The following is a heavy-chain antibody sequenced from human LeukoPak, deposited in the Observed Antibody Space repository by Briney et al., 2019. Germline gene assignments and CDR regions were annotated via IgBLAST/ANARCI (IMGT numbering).Heavy chain of an antibody. CDR2: IIPIFGTA. Sequence: ASVKVSCKASGGTFSSYAISWVRQAPGRGLEWMGGIIPIFGTANYAQKFQGRVTITADKSTSTAYMELSSLRSEDTAVYYCAKQTYCSSTSCYSSDWFDPWGQGTLVTVSS. D-gene: IGHD2-2*01. J-gene: IGHJ5*02. CDR3: AKQTYCSSTSCYSSDWFDP. V-gene: IGHV1-69*06. CDR1: GGTFSSYA.